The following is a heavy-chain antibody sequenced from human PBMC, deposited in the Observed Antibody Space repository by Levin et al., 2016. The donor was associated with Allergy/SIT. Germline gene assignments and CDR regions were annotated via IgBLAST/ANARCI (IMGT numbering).Heavy chain of an antibody. V-gene: IGHV3-7*03. J-gene: IGHJ5*02. CDR2: IKQDGSEK. CDR1: GFTFSSYW. CDR3: ARDLGGYYLPNNWFDP. Sequence: GESLKISCAASGFTFSSYWMSWVRQAPGKGLEWVANIKQDGSEKYYVDSVKGRFTISRDNAKNSLYLQMNSLRAEDTAVYYCARDLGGYYLPNNWFDPWGQGTLVTVSS. D-gene: IGHD3-3*01.